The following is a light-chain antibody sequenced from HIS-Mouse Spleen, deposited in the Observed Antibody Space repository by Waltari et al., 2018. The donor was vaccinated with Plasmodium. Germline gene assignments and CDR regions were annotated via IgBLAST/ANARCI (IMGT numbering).Light chain of an antibody. CDR3: YSTDSSGNHRV. CDR1: ALPKKY. Sequence: SYELTQPPSVSVSPGQTARITCSGDALPKKYAYWYQQKAGQAPVLVIYGDNKRPSGIPERFSGSSSGTMATLTISGAQVEEEADYYCYSTDSSGNHRVFGGGTKLTVL. J-gene: IGLJ3*02. CDR2: GDN. V-gene: IGLV3-10*01.